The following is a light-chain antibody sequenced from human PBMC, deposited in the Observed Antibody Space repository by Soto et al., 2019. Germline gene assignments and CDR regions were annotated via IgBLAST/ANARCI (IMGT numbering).Light chain of an antibody. CDR3: QQGPDFPVT. CDR2: AAS. J-gene: IGKJ5*01. V-gene: IGKV1D-12*01. Sequence: DIQMTQSPSSVSASVGDTVTITCRASQGISRWLAWYQHKPGKAPKFLIYAASSLKSGVPSRFSGSGLGTDVTLPISSLQHEYFETYYCQQGPDFPVTFGQGTRLEIK. CDR1: QGISRW.